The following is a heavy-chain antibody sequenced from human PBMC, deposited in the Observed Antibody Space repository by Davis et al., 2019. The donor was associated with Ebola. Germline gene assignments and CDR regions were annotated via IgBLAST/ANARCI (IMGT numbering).Heavy chain of an antibody. D-gene: IGHD2-15*01. V-gene: IGHV1-8*01. CDR3: ARDQGILFFNWFDP. Sequence: ASVQVSCKASGYTFTSYDINWVRQATGQGLEWMGWMNPHSGNTGYAQKFQGRVTMTRNTSISTAYMELISLRSEDTAVYYCARDQGILFFNWFDPWGQGTLVTVSS. CDR1: GYTFTSYD. J-gene: IGHJ5*02. CDR2: MNPHSGNT.